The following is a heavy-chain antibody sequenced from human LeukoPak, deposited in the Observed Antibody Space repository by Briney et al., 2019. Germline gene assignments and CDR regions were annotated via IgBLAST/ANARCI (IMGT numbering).Heavy chain of an antibody. J-gene: IGHJ4*02. CDR3: ARWASISRQPGGFFDH. CDR1: GVSFDDYY. CDR2: FCLGRDT. Sequence: PSETLSLTCAVCGVSFDDYYWSWVRQPPGKELEWIGSFCLGRDTYYRPSLKSRVTISVDTSKNQFSLNLNSVTAADTAVYYCARWASISRQPGGFFDHWGQGTLVTVSS. V-gene: IGHV4-38-2*01. D-gene: IGHD3-16*01.